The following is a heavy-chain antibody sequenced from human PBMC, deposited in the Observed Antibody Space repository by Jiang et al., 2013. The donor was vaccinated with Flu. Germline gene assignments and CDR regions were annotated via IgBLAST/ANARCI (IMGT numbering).Heavy chain of an antibody. V-gene: IGHV1-69*01. CDR2: IIPIFGTA. CDR3: ARVGAAVVSTYWYFDL. Sequence: GAEVKKPGSSVKVSCKASGGTFSSYAISWVRQAPGQGLEWMGGIIPIFGTANYAQKFQGRVTITADESTSTAYMELSSLRSEDTAVYYCARVGAAVVSTYWYFDLWGRGTLVTVSS. CDR1: GGTFSSYA. J-gene: IGHJ2*01. D-gene: IGHD4-23*01.